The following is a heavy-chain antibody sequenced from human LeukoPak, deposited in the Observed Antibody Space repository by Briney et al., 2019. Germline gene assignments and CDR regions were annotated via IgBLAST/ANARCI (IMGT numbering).Heavy chain of an antibody. CDR2: ISSSSSYI. Sequence: GGSLRLSRAASGFTFSSYAMSWVRQAPGKGLEWVSSISSSSSYIYYADSVKGRFTISRDNAKNSLYLQMNSLRAEDTAVYYCARAYSSGWLGVDVWGQGTTVTASS. CDR1: GFTFSSYA. CDR3: ARAYSSGWLGVDV. D-gene: IGHD6-19*01. J-gene: IGHJ6*02. V-gene: IGHV3-21*01.